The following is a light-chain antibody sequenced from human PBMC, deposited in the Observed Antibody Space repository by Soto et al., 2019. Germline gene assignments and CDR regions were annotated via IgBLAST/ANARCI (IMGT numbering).Light chain of an antibody. CDR3: QQSYSTSIT. Sequence: DIQITQSPSSLSASVGYRVTITCQASQDISNYLNWYQQKPGKAPKLLIYDASNLETGVPSRFSGSGSGTDFTLTISSLQPEDFATYYCQQSYSTSITFGQGTRLEIK. V-gene: IGKV1-39*01. J-gene: IGKJ5*01. CDR2: DAS. CDR1: QDISNY.